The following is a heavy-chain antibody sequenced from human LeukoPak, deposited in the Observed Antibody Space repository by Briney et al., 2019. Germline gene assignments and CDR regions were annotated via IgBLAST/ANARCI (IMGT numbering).Heavy chain of an antibody. CDR2: INPNSGGT. D-gene: IGHD2-15*01. Sequence: ASVKVSCKASGYTFTGYYMHWVRQAPGQGLEWMGWINPNSGGTNYAQKFQGWVTMTRDTSISTAYMELRSLRSDDTAVYYCARALPSGYCSGGSCYSSPYFDYWGQGTLVTVSS. CDR3: ARALPSGYCSGGSCYSSPYFDY. J-gene: IGHJ4*02. V-gene: IGHV1-2*04. CDR1: GYTFTGYY.